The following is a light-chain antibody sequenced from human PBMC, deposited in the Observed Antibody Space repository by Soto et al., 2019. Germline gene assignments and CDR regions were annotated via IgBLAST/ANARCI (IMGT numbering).Light chain of an antibody. CDR2: KAS. J-gene: IGKJ2*01. V-gene: IGKV1-5*03. CDR1: QSIDSW. CDR3: QQYKTYLYT. Sequence: DIPMTQSPSTLSASVGDRVTITCRASQSIDSWLAWYQQKPGKAPKLLIYKASYLESGVPSRFSGSGSGTEFTLTISSLQPDDFATYYCQQYKTYLYTFGQGTKLEIK.